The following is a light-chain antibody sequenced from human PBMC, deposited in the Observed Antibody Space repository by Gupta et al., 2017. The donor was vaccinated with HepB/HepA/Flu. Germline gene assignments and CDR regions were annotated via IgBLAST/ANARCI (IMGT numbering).Light chain of an antibody. J-gene: IGKJ1*01. CDR2: DAT. Sequence: EIHMTQSPSSLSAPVGDRVTITCRASQSISSSLNWYQQRPGKAPKLLIYDATNLQSGVPSRFSGSGSGTDFSLSIVRLQPEDFVTYYCQQNYRTPKTFGQGTRVEVK. CDR1: QSISSS. CDR3: QQNYRTPKT. V-gene: IGKV1-39*01.